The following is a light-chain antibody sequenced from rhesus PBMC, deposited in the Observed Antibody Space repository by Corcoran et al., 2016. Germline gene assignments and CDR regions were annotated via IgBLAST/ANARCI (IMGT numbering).Light chain of an antibody. Sequence: DTQMTQSPSSLSSSVGDRVTITCRASENVYNYLNWYQQKPGKAPKLLIYKASTLQSGVPSRFSGSGTGTDDTFTISSLQPEDGATNYYQHGCGTPYSFGQGAKVEIE. CDR2: KAS. V-gene: IGKV1-74*01. J-gene: IGKJ2*01. CDR3: QHGCGTPYS. CDR1: ENVYNY.